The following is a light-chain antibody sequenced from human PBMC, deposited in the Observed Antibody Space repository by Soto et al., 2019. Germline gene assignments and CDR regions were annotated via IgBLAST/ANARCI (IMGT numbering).Light chain of an antibody. CDR1: SSNIGAGYD. CDR3: QSYDSSLSGWV. J-gene: IGLJ3*02. CDR2: GNS. Sequence: QSVLTQPPSVSGAPGQRVTISCTVSSSNIGAGYDVHWYQQLPGTAPKLLIYGNSNRPSGVPDRFSGSKSGTSASLATTGLQAEDDADYYCQSYDSSLSGWVFGGGTKLTVL. V-gene: IGLV1-40*01.